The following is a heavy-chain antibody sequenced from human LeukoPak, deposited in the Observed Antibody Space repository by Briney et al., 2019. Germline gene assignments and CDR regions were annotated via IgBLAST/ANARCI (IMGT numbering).Heavy chain of an antibody. CDR2: ISYDGSNK. D-gene: IGHD6-13*01. Sequence: GASLRPSCAASGFTFRSYDMHWVRQAPGKVLEWVAIISYDGSNKYHADSVKGRFTISRDNSKNTLYVQMNSLGDEDAAVYYCARGAAAGRYQYYYMDVWGKGTTVTVSS. V-gene: IGHV3-33*05. CDR3: ARGAAAGRYQYYYMDV. CDR1: GFTFRSYD. J-gene: IGHJ6*03.